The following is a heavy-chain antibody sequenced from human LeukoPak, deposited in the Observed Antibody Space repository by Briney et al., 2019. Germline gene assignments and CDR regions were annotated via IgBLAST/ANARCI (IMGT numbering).Heavy chain of an antibody. V-gene: IGHV1-18*01. J-gene: IGHJ6*03. CDR2: ISAYNGNT. Sequence: ASVKVSCKASGYTFTSYGISWVRQAPGQGLEWMGWISAYNGNTNYAQKLQGRVTMTTDTSTSTAYMELRSLRSDDTAVYYCAGDQNYYDSSGYYYLNYYYMDVWGKGTTVTISS. CDR3: AGDQNYYDSSGYYYLNYYYMDV. CDR1: GYTFTSYG. D-gene: IGHD3-22*01.